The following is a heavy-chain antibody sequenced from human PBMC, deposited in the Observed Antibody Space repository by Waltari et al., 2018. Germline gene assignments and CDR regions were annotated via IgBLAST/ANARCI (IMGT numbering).Heavy chain of an antibody. Sequence: QVQLQESGPGLVKPSETLSLTCAVSGYSTSSGYYWGWIRQPPGKGMEWIGSIYHSGSTYYNPSLKSRVTISVDTSKNQFSLKLSSVTAADTAVYYCARLRFLEWLLNVGGDNWFDPWGQGTLVTVSS. CDR3: ARLRFLEWLLNVGGDNWFDP. D-gene: IGHD3-3*01. J-gene: IGHJ5*02. V-gene: IGHV4-38-2*01. CDR2: IYHSGST. CDR1: GYSTSSGYY.